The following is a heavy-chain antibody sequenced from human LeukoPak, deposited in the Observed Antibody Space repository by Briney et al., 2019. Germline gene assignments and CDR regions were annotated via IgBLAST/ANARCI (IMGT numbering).Heavy chain of an antibody. V-gene: IGHV3-11*04. CDR3: ARDRREVVVVTNAFDI. Sequence: GGSLRLSCAASGFTFSDYYMSWIRQAPGKGLEWVSYISSSGSTIYYADSVKGRFTISRDNAKNSLYLQMNSLRAEDTAVYYCARDRREVVVVTNAFDIWGQGTMVTVSS. J-gene: IGHJ3*02. CDR1: GFTFSDYY. D-gene: IGHD3-22*01. CDR2: ISSSGSTI.